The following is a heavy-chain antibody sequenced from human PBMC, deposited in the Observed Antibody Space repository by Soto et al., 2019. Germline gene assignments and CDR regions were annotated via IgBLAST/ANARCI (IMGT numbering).Heavy chain of an antibody. CDR2: INPNSGGT. Sequence: ASVKVSCKASGYTFTGYYMHWVRQAPGQGLEWMGWINPNSGGTNYAQKFQGWVTMTRDTSISTAYMELSRLRSDDTAVYYCARGVEGVVAATPYNWFDPWGQGTLVTVSS. D-gene: IGHD2-15*01. CDR1: GYTFTGYY. CDR3: ARGVEGVVAATPYNWFDP. V-gene: IGHV1-2*04. J-gene: IGHJ5*02.